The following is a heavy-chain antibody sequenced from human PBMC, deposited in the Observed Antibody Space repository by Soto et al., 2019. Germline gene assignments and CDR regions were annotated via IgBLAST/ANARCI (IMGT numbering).Heavy chain of an antibody. Sequence: LRLSCAASGFTFSSYWMSWVRQAPGKGLEWVANIKQDGSEKYYVDSVKGRFTISRDNAKNSLYLQMDSLRAEDTAVYYCARDQQKYYYDSSANGAFDIWGQGTMVTVSS. J-gene: IGHJ3*02. V-gene: IGHV3-7*03. D-gene: IGHD3-22*01. CDR2: IKQDGSEK. CDR3: ARDQQKYYYDSSANGAFDI. CDR1: GFTFSSYW.